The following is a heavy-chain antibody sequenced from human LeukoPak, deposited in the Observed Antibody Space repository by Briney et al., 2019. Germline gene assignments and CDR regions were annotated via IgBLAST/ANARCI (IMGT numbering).Heavy chain of an antibody. CDR1: GGSLSGYY. CDR3: ALTAPYRWEFDP. Sequence: SETLSLTCAVYGGSLSGYYWSWIRQPPGKGLEWIGEINHSGSTNYNPSLKSRVTISVDTSKNQFSLKLSSVTAADTAVYYCALTAPYRWEFDPWGQGTLVTVSS. V-gene: IGHV4-34*01. J-gene: IGHJ5*02. D-gene: IGHD5-24*01. CDR2: INHSGST.